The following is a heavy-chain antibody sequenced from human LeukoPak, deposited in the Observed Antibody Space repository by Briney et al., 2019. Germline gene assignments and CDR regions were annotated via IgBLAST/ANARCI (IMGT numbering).Heavy chain of an antibody. CDR2: IGTAGEI. V-gene: IGHV3-13*01. J-gene: IGHJ5*02. CDR1: GFTFSSYD. Sequence: GGSLRLSCAASGFTFSSYDIHWVRQATGKGLEWVSGIGTAGEIYYPGSVKGRLTISRDNAKNSLYPQMNSLRAEDTAVYYCARVAGSYWGWFDPWGQGTLVTVSS. CDR3: ARVAGSYWGWFDP. D-gene: IGHD1-26*01.